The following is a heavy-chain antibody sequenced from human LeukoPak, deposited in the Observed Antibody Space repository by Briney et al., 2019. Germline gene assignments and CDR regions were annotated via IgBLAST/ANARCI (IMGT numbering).Heavy chain of an antibody. J-gene: IGHJ4*02. CDR3: ARSFSARMFFDY. CDR2: IYSSEST. Sequence: SEPLSLTCAVYGGSFSGYYWSWIRQPPGKGLEWIGYIYSSESTNYNPSLKSRVIISLDTSKSQFSLKLTSVTAADTAVYYCARSFSARMFFDYWGQGSLVTVSS. V-gene: IGHV4-59*01. D-gene: IGHD2/OR15-2a*01. CDR1: GGSFSGYY.